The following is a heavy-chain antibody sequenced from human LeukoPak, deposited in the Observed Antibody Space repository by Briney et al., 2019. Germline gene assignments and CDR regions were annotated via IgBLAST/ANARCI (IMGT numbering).Heavy chain of an antibody. J-gene: IGHJ5*02. V-gene: IGHV4-39*01. CDR3: ARMTCGGGTCWWFDP. CDR2: IYYFGST. CDR1: GGSITSIHYY. Sequence: SETLSLTCTVSGGSITSIHYYWGWIRQPPGKGLEWIGNIYYFGSTYYNPSLRSRVTISVDTSKNQFSLKLSSVTAADTALYYCARMTCGGGTCWWFDPWGQGTLVTVSS. D-gene: IGHD2-15*01.